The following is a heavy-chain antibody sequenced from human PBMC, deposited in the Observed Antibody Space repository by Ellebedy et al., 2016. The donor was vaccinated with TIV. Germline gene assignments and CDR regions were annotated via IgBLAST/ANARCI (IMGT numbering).Heavy chain of an antibody. D-gene: IGHD6-13*01. Sequence: GESLKISCAASGFTFSSYAMSWVRQAPGKGLEWVSGISGSGGSTYYADSVEGRFAISRDNSKNTLYLQMNSLRVEDTAVYYCTKDSGFVAAAGTGYWGPGTLVTVSS. CDR1: GFTFSSYA. J-gene: IGHJ4*02. CDR3: TKDSGFVAAAGTGY. V-gene: IGHV3-23*01. CDR2: ISGSGGST.